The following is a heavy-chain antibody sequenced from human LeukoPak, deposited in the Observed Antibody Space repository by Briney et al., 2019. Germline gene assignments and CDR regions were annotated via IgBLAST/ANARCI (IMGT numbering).Heavy chain of an antibody. V-gene: IGHV3-9*01. CDR3: AKAGTGTSSVLDY. J-gene: IGHJ4*02. D-gene: IGHD1-1*01. CDR1: GFTFDDYA. Sequence: PGRSLRLSCAASGFTFDDYAMHWVRQAPGKGLEWVSGIGWNSGSIGYADSVKGRFTISRDNAKNSLYLQMNSLRAEDTALYYCAKAGTGTSSVLDYWGQGTLVTVSS. CDR2: IGWNSGSI.